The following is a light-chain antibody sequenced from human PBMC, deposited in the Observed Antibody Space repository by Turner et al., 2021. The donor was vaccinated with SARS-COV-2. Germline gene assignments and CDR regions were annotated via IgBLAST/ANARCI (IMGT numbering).Light chain of an antibody. CDR2: DAS. Sequence: DIQLTQSPSYLSASEGDRVTITCQASQDIAKYLNWYQQKPGKAPKLLIYDASHLETGVPSRFSGSGSGTDFTFTIYDLQPKDFATYYCQQYQSLGLTFGGGTQV. J-gene: IGKJ4*01. CDR1: QDIAKY. V-gene: IGKV1-33*01. CDR3: QQYQSLGLT.